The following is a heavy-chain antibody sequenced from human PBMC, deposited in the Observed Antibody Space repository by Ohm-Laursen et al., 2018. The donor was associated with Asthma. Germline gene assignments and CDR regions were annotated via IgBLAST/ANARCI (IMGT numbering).Heavy chain of an antibody. V-gene: IGHV3-23*01. D-gene: IGHD2-2*01. CDR2: ISGSGGST. CDR3: AKGYCSSTSCYVAFDI. J-gene: IGHJ3*02. CDR1: GFTFSSYA. Sequence: GSLRLSCAASGFTFSSYAMSWVRQAPGKGLEWVSAISGSGGSTYYADSVKGRFTISRDNSKNTLYLQMNSLRAEDTAVYYCAKGYCSSTSCYVAFDIWGQGAMVTVSS.